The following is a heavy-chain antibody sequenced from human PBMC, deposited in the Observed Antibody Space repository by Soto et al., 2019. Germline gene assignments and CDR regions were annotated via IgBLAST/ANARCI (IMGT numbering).Heavy chain of an antibody. CDR1: GYTFTSYY. CDR3: ARAREAATPYYYYGMDV. Sequence: ASVKVSCKAAGYTFTSYYMHWVRQAPGQGLEWMGIINPSGGSTSYAQKFQGRVTMTRDTSTSTVYMELSSLRSEDTAVYYCARAREAATPYYYYGMDVWGQGTTVTVSS. V-gene: IGHV1-46*01. CDR2: INPSGGST. J-gene: IGHJ6*02. D-gene: IGHD2-15*01.